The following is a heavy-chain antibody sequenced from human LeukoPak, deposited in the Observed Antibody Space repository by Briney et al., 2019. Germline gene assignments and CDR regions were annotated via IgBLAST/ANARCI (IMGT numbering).Heavy chain of an antibody. Sequence: GGSLRPSCAASGFTFSSYAMSWVRQAPGKGLEWVSAISGSGGSTYYADSVKGRFTISRDNSKNTLYLQMNSLRAEDTAVYYCAKDIGSGYISWYFDLWGRGTLVTVSS. CDR3: AKDIGSGYISWYFDL. CDR1: GFTFSSYA. D-gene: IGHD5-12*01. V-gene: IGHV3-23*01. J-gene: IGHJ2*01. CDR2: ISGSGGST.